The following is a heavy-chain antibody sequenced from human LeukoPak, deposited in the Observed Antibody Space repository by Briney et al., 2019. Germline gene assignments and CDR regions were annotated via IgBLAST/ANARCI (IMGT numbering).Heavy chain of an antibody. D-gene: IGHD5-18*01. CDR3: ARSREDTAMVTGFDV. CDR2: IFPVDSDT. CDR1: GYRFSSHW. V-gene: IGHV5-51*01. Sequence: GESLKISCKGSGYRFSSHWIAWVRQMPGKGLEWMGIIFPVDSDTRYSPSFQGQVTISADTSISTAYLQWSSLRASDTAMYYCARSREDTAMVTGFDVRGQGTLVTVSS. J-gene: IGHJ4*02.